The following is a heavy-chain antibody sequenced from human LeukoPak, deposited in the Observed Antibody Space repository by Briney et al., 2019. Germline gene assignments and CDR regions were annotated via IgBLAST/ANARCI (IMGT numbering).Heavy chain of an antibody. CDR2: MNPDSGNT. CDR3: ARDAGYCSGGSCPYNWFDP. J-gene: IGHJ5*02. Sequence: GASVKVSCKASGYTFTSYDINWVRQAPGQGLEWMGWMNPDSGNTGYAQKFQGRVTMTRNTSISTAYMELSSLRSEDTAVYCCARDAGYCSGGSCPYNWFDPWGQGTLVTVSS. D-gene: IGHD2-15*01. CDR1: GYTFTSYD. V-gene: IGHV1-8*01.